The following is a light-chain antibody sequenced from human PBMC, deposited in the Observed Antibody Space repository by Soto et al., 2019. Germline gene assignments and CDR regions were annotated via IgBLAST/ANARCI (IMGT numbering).Light chain of an antibody. CDR3: QQYYNWPRT. J-gene: IGKJ1*01. CDR2: GAS. V-gene: IGKV3-15*01. CDR1: QSLGSD. Sequence: EILMTQSSATLSVSPGERVILSCRASQSLGSDLAWYQQRPGQAPRILMFGASARHTGIPARISGSGSWTEFTLPISRLRSEDFEVYFCQQYYNWPRTFGQGTKVDIK.